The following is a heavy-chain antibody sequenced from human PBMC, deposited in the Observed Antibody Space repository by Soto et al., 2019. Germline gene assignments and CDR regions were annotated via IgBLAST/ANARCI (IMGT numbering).Heavy chain of an antibody. CDR1: GFTFTRYS. V-gene: IGHV3-21*06. CDR2: ISSTTNYI. CDR3: ARGSEDLPPNFGY. Sequence: VQLVESGGGLVKPGGSLRLSCAASGFTFTRYSMNWVRQAPGKGLEWVSSISSTTNYIYYGDSMKGPITISRDNDKNSRYLEMNSPRAEDTAVYYCARGSEDLPPNFGYWGQGNLVTVAS. J-gene: IGHJ4*02.